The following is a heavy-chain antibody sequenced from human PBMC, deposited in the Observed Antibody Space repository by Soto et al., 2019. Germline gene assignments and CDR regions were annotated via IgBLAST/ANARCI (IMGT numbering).Heavy chain of an antibody. CDR1: GGSISGYY. CDR2: MFYTGTA. Sequence: PSETLSLTCTVSGGSISGYYWSWIRQPPGKGLEWIGFMFYTGTAGYNPSLKSRVTTSVDTSKNQFSLRLRSVTAADTAVYYCATLTGNNWFDPWGQGALVTVSS. D-gene: IGHD3-9*01. J-gene: IGHJ5*02. CDR3: ATLTGNNWFDP. V-gene: IGHV4-59*01.